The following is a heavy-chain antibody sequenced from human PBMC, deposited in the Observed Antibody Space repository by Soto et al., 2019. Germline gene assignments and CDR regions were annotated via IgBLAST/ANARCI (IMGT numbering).Heavy chain of an antibody. V-gene: IGHV4-59*08. CDR3: ARRTLSSWGAFDI. J-gene: IGHJ3*02. Sequence: SETLSLTCTVSGGSISSYYWSWIRQAPGKGLEWIGYIYYSGSTNYNPSPKSRVTISVDTSKNHFSLKLSSVTAADTAVYYCARRTLSSWGAFDIWGQGTMVTVSS. CDR1: GGSISSYY. CDR2: IYYSGST. D-gene: IGHD6-13*01.